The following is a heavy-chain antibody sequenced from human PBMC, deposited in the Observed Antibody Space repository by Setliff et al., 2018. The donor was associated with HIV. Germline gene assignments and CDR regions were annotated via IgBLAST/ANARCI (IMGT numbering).Heavy chain of an antibody. Sequence: PGESLKISCKGSGYSFTSNWIGWVRQMPGKGLEWMGIIHPVDSDTRYSPSFQGQVTISADKSISTAYLQWSTLKASDTAIYYCARHRHTAACTLDAFDIWGQGTVVTVSS. J-gene: IGHJ3*02. CDR1: GYSFTSNW. CDR3: ARHRHTAACTLDAFDI. CDR2: IHPVDSDT. D-gene: IGHD6-13*01. V-gene: IGHV5-51*01.